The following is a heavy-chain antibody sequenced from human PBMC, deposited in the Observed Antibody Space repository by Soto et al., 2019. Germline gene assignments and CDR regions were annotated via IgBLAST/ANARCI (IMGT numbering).Heavy chain of an antibody. CDR2: IIPIFGTA. J-gene: IGHJ4*02. CDR3: ARGRRDGYNYISYFDY. D-gene: IGHD5-12*01. V-gene: IGHV1-69*13. CDR1: GGTFSSYA. Sequence: SVKVSCKASGGTFSSYAISWVRQAPGQGLEWMGGIIPIFGTANYAQKFQGRVTITADESTSTAYMELSSLRSEDTAVYYCARGRRDGYNYISYFDYWGQGTLVTVSS.